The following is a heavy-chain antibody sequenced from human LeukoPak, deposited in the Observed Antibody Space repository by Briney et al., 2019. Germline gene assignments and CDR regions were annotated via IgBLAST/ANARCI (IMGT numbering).Heavy chain of an antibody. CDR3: AKKVVAAKVPYYYYGMDV. CDR2: ISGSGGST. V-gene: IGHV3-23*01. J-gene: IGHJ6*02. CDR1: GFTFSSYA. Sequence: GGSLRLSCAASGFTFSSYAMSWVRQAPGKGLEWVSAISGSGGSTYYADSVKGRFTISRDNPKNTLYLQMNSLRAEDTAVYYCAKKVVAAKVPYYYYGMDVWGQGTTVTVSS. D-gene: IGHD2-15*01.